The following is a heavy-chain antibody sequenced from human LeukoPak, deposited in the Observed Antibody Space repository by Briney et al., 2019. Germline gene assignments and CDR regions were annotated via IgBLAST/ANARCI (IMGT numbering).Heavy chain of an antibody. CDR1: GYTFTSYY. Sequence: ASVKVSCKASGYTFTSYYMHWVRQAPGQGLEWMGIINPSGGSTSYAQKFQGRVTMTRDTSTSTVYMELSSLRSEDTAVYYCARDLRITGTTTLHYYYMDVWGKGTTVTVSS. V-gene: IGHV1-46*03. J-gene: IGHJ6*03. D-gene: IGHD1-7*01. CDR2: INPSGGST. CDR3: ARDLRITGTTTLHYYYMDV.